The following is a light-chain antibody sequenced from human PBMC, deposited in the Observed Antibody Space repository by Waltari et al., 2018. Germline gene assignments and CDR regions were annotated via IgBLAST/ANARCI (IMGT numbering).Light chain of an antibody. CDR2: RNN. Sequence: QSVLTQPPSASGTPGQRVIISCSGSSSNIGSNYVYWYQQLLGTAPKLPLYRNNQRPSGVPDRFAGSKSGTSSSLAISGLRSEDEADYYCATWDDRLSDYVFGTGTKVTAL. J-gene: IGLJ1*01. CDR1: SSNIGSNY. V-gene: IGLV1-47*01. CDR3: ATWDDRLSDYV.